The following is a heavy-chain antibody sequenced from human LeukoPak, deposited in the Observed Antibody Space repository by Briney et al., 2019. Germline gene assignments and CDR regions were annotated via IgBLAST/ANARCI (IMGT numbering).Heavy chain of an antibody. D-gene: IGHD2-8*02. CDR1: GGTFSSYA. CDR2: IIPIFGTA. Sequence: GASVKVSCKASGGTFSSYAISWVRQAPGQGLEWMGGIIPIFGTANYAQKFQGRVTMTEDTSTDTAYMELSSLRSEDTAVYYCATDQDKASGGVALFDYWGQGTLVTVSS. CDR3: ATDQDKASGGVALFDY. V-gene: IGHV1-69*06. J-gene: IGHJ4*02.